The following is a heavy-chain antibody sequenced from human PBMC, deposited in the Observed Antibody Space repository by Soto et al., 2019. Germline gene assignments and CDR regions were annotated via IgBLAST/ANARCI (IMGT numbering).Heavy chain of an antibody. D-gene: IGHD6-13*01. CDR1: GDSISGSPYF. CDR3: ARLQAAVFHY. CDR2: IFYNGYT. J-gene: IGHJ4*02. Sequence: QVQLQESGPGLVMPSETLSPTCTVSGDSISGSPYFWGWIRQPPGKRLEWIGSIFYNGYTLYNPSIKSRVTIYVDTSKNHFSLKLTSVAAADAAKYFCARLQAAVFHYWGQGILVTVSS. V-gene: IGHV4-39*02.